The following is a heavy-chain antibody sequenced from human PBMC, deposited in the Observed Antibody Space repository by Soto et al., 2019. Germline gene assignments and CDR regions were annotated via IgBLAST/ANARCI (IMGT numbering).Heavy chain of an antibody. V-gene: IGHV4-4*02. J-gene: IGHJ4*02. CDR3: ARDPAAAGTFDY. D-gene: IGHD6-13*01. CDR2: IYHGGSA. CDR1: SGSVNSSNW. Sequence: QVQLRESGPGLVKPSGTLFLTCAVSSGSVNSSNWWSWVPQPPGKGLEWIGEIYHGGSANSNPSLRSRVTMSVDKSKNQVFLQLSSVTAADTAVYYCARDPAAAGTFDYWGQGTLVTVSS.